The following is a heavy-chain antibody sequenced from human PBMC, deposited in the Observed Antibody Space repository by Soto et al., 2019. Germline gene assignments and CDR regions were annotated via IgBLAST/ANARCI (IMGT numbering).Heavy chain of an antibody. Sequence: EAQLVQSGAEVKKPGESLKISCKGSGYIFTNYWVTWVRQMPGKALEWMGKIHPSDSDTKYSPSFQGHVTISVDKSISTAYLQWSSLKASDSAMYYCATDGYNCFHYWGQGTLVTVSS. V-gene: IGHV5-10-1*03. CDR1: GYIFTNYW. CDR2: IHPSDSDT. CDR3: ATDGYNCFHY. D-gene: IGHD5-12*01. J-gene: IGHJ4*02.